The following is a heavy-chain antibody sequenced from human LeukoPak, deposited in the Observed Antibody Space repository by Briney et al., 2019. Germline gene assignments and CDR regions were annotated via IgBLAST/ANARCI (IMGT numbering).Heavy chain of an antibody. CDR1: GFTFSSYA. J-gene: IGHJ4*02. CDR3: AKGPRSGWSLLYFDY. D-gene: IGHD6-19*01. V-gene: IGHV3-23*01. CDR2: ISGSGGST. Sequence: GGFLRLSCAASGFTFSSYAMSWVRQAPGKGLEWVSAISGSGGSTYYADSVKGRFTISRDNSKNTLYLQMNSLRAEDTAVYYCAKGPRSGWSLLYFDYWGQGTLVTVSS.